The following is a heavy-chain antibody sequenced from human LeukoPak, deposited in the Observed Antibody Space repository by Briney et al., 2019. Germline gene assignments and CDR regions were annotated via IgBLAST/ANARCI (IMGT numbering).Heavy chain of an antibody. CDR2: IDPSDSYT. Sequence: GESLRISCKVSGYSFINYWISWVRQMPGKGLEWMGRIDPSDSYTNYSPSFQGHVNISADKSISTAYLQWSSLKAPDTAMYYCARLWFGELTNWFDPWGHGTRVTVSS. D-gene: IGHD3-10*01. V-gene: IGHV5-10-1*01. CDR1: GYSFINYW. J-gene: IGHJ5*02. CDR3: ARLWFGELTNWFDP.